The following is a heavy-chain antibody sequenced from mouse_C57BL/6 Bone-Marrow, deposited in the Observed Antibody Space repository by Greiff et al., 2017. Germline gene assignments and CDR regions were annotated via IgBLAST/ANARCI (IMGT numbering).Heavy chain of an antibody. V-gene: IGHV1-55*01. Sequence: QVHVKQPGAELVKPGASVKMSCKASGYTFTSYWITWVKQRPGQGLEWIGDIYPGSGSTNYNEKFKSKATLTVDTSSSTAYMQLSSLTSEDSAVYYCARCDWGLLFDYWGQGTTLTVSS. CDR3: ARCDWGLLFDY. J-gene: IGHJ2*01. CDR1: GYTFTSYW. CDR2: IYPGSGST. D-gene: IGHD2-13*01.